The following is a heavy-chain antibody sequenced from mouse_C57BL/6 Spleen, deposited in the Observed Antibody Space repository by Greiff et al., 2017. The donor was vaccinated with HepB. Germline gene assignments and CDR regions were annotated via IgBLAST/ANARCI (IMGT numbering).Heavy chain of an antibody. CDR1: GYTFTSYW. J-gene: IGHJ2*01. V-gene: IGHV1-53*01. D-gene: IGHD2-1*01. CDR3: ARGGYGNYVDY. CDR2: INPSNGGT. Sequence: QVHVKQPGTELVKPGASVKLSCKASGYTFTSYWMHWVKQRPGQGLEWIGNINPSNGGTNYNEKFKSKATLTVDKSSSTAYMQLSSLTSEDSAVYYCARGGYGNYVDYWGQGTTLTVSS.